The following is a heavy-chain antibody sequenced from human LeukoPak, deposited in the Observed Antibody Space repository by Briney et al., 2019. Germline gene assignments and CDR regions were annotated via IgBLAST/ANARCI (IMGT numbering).Heavy chain of an antibody. J-gene: IGHJ4*02. V-gene: IGHV4-4*02. D-gene: IGHD4-17*01. CDR1: GGSISSSNW. CDR3: ARGALTYSAVKDYGDYAPNDY. Sequence: PSETLSLTCAVSGGSISSSNWWSWVRQPPGKGLEWIGEIYHSGSTNYNPSLKSRVTISVDKSKNQFSLKLSSVTAADTAVYYCARGALTYSAVKDYGDYAPNDYWGQGTLVTVSS. CDR2: IYHSGST.